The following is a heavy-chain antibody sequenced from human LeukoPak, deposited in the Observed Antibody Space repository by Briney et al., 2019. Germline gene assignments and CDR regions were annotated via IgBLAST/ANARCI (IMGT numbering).Heavy chain of an antibody. CDR1: GGSTSCYN. D-gene: IGHD3-22*01. V-gene: IGHV4-59*13. Sequence: SETLSFTCTVSGGSTSCYNGCWIRKSPGRELRRLGIFYYTGSTRYNPSLQSRVTISVDTSRNHFSLKLSSLSAADTAVYYCARLLDYDSSGNPDTFDIWGQGTMVTVSS. CDR3: ARLLDYDSSGNPDTFDI. J-gene: IGHJ3*02. CDR2: FYYTGST.